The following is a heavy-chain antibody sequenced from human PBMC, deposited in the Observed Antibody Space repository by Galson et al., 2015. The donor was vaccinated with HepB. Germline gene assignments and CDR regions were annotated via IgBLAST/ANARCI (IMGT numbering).Heavy chain of an antibody. CDR3: ARGTLPMVRGVIIPPPEYFQH. J-gene: IGHJ1*01. CDR1: GYTFTSYY. Sequence: SVKVSCKASGYTFTSYYMHWVRQAPGQGLEWMGIINPSGGSTSYAQKFQGRVTMTRDTSTSTVYMELSSLRSEDTAVYYCARGTLPMVRGVIIPPPEYFQHWGQGTLVTVSS. V-gene: IGHV1-46*01. CDR2: INPSGGST. D-gene: IGHD3-10*01.